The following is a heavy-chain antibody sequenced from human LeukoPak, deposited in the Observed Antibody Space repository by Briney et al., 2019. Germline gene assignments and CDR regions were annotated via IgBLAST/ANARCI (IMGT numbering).Heavy chain of an antibody. J-gene: IGHJ3*02. D-gene: IGHD2-21*02. CDR1: GYTFTSYD. CDR2: MNPNSGNT. CDR3: ASKLTAKKDAFDI. Sequence: ASVKVSCKASGYTFTSYDINWVRQATGQGLEWMGWMNPNSGNTGYAQKFQGRVTMTRNTSISTAYMELSSLRSEDTAVYYCASKLTAKKDAFDIWGQGTMVTVSS. V-gene: IGHV1-8*01.